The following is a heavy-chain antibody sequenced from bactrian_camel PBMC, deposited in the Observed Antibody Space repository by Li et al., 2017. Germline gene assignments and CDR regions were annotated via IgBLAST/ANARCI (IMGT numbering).Heavy chain of an antibody. CDR3: AAEYGGSWFGVGPYY. Sequence: HVQLVESGGGSVQAGGSLILSCAGSGFRHSVCTMGWYRQTPGKERVVVSTILSDGTTYYADSVKGRFTISQDSAEDTVYLQMNSLKPEDTAMYYCAAEYGGSWFGVGPYYWGQGTQVTVS. CDR1: GFRHSVCT. V-gene: IGHV3S53*01. CDR2: ILSDGTT. J-gene: IGHJ4*01. D-gene: IGHD6*01.